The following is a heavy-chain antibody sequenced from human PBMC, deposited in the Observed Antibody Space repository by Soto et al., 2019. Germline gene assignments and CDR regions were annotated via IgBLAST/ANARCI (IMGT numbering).Heavy chain of an antibody. Sequence: GASVKVSCKVSGYTLTELSMHWVRQAPGKGLEWMGGFDPEDGETIYAQKFQGRVTMTEDTSTDTAYMELSSLRSEDTAVYYCATDPGGSISGPLAYYGMDVWGQGTTVTVSS. D-gene: IGHD1-26*01. V-gene: IGHV1-24*01. CDR2: FDPEDGET. J-gene: IGHJ6*02. CDR1: GYTLTELS. CDR3: ATDPGGSISGPLAYYGMDV.